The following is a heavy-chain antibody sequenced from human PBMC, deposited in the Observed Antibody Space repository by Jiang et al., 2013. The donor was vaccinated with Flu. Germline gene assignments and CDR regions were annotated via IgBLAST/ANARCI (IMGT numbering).Heavy chain of an antibody. Sequence: VQLVESGGGVVQPGRSLRLSCAASGFTFSSYAMHWVRQAPGKGLEWVAVISYDGSNKYYADSVKGRFTISRDNSKNTLYLQMNSLRAEDTAVYYCARDFTFGGVIVDYFDYWGQGTLVTVSS. CDR3: ARDFTFGGVIVDYFDY. D-gene: IGHD3-16*02. CDR1: GFTFSSYA. V-gene: IGHV3-30*01. J-gene: IGHJ4*02. CDR2: ISYDGSNK.